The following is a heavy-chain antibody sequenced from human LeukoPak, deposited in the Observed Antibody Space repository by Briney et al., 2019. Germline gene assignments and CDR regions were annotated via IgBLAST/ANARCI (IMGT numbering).Heavy chain of an antibody. V-gene: IGHV3-30-3*01. CDR2: ISYDGSNK. CDR3: ARAISSTAQLAFDI. CDR1: GFTFSNFE. J-gene: IGHJ3*02. Sequence: GGSLRLSCAASGFTFSNFEMNWVRQAPGKGLEWVAFISYDGSNKYYTDSVKGRFTISRDNSKNTLYLQMNGLRAEDTAVYYCARAISSTAQLAFDIWGQGKMVTVSS. D-gene: IGHD4-11*01.